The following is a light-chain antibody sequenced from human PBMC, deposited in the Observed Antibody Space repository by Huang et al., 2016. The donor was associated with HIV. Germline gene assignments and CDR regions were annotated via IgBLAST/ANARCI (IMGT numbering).Light chain of an antibody. V-gene: IGKV3-15*01. J-gene: IGKJ1*01. Sequence: VMTQSPASLPVSPGDRATLFCRARQNINNNLAWYQKRPGQAPRRLIYGASTRATGVPPRFSGSGSGTNFTLTISSLQSEDFAGYYCQQYGDWPRTFGQGTKVEV. CDR2: GAS. CDR1: QNINNN. CDR3: QQYGDWPRT.